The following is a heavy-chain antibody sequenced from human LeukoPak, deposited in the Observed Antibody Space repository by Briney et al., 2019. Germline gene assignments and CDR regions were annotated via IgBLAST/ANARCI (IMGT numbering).Heavy chain of an antibody. Sequence: GGALRLSCAASGFTFSSYTMSWVRQAPGKGLEGVSTITTSDGNTYYPDSVQGRFTVSRDNSKHTLFLQMNSLRAEDTAVYYCAKDGGLWVSAHWGDSWGRGPLVTVSS. D-gene: IGHD7-27*01. CDR1: GFTFSSYT. V-gene: IGHV3-23*01. J-gene: IGHJ4*02. CDR3: AKDGGLWVSAHWGDS. CDR2: ITTSDGNT.